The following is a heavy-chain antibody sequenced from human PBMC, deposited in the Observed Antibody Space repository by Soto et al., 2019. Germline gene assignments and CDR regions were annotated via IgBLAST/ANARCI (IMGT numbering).Heavy chain of an antibody. CDR3: ARVERGTATPVVDAFDI. V-gene: IGHV4-34*01. J-gene: IGHJ3*02. D-gene: IGHD2-21*02. CDR1: GGSVNSGNYY. Sequence: QVQLQQWGAGLLKPSETLSLTCAVFGGSVNSGNYYWSWIRQPPGKGLEWIGEMSHSGGTHFNPSLKSRVTISVDTSKNQFSLKMSSVTAADTALYYCARVERGTATPVVDAFDIWGPGTMVTGSS. CDR2: MSHSGGT.